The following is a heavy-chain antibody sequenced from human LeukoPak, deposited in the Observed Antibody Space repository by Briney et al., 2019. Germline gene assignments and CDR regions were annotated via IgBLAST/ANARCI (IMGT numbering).Heavy chain of an antibody. V-gene: IGHV3-23*01. J-gene: IGHJ4*02. CDR2: ISGSGGST. D-gene: IGHD3-22*01. CDR3: AKDPTMRVVVIPDY. CDR1: GFTFSSFA. Sequence: GGSLRLSCAASGFTFSSFAMSWVRQAPGKGLEWVSAISGSGGSTYYADSVKGRFTISRDNSKNTLYLQMNSLRAEDTAVYYCAKDPTMRVVVIPDYWGQGTLVTVSS.